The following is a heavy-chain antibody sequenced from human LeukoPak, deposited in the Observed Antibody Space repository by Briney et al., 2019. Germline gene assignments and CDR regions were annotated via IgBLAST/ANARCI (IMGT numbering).Heavy chain of an antibody. CDR2: ISSSSSYI. Sequence: GGSLRLSCAASGFTFSSYSMNWVRQAPGKVLEWVSSISSSSSYIYYADSVKGRFTISRDNAKNSLYLQMNSLRAEDTAVYYCARDLGSGSWPLDYWGQGTLVTVSS. V-gene: IGHV3-21*01. J-gene: IGHJ4*02. D-gene: IGHD3-10*02. CDR1: GFTFSSYS. CDR3: ARDLGSGSWPLDY.